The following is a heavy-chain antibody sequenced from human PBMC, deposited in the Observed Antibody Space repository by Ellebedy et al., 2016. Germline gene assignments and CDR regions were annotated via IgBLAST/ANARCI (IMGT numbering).Heavy chain of an antibody. CDR1: GGTFSSYA. Sequence: SVKVSXKASGGTFSSYAISWVRQAPGQGLEWMGGIIPIFGTANYAQKFQGRVTITADESTSTAYMELSSLRSEDTAVYYCARTTQAVAGTRSDWYFDLWGRGTLVTVSS. J-gene: IGHJ2*01. V-gene: IGHV1-69*13. D-gene: IGHD6-19*01. CDR2: IIPIFGTA. CDR3: ARTTQAVAGTRSDWYFDL.